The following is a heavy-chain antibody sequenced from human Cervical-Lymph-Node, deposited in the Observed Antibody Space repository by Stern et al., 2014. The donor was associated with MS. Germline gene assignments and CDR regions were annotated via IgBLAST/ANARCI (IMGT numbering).Heavy chain of an antibody. Sequence: QDQLVQSGAEVKKPAASVKVSCKASGYTFTSYDINWVRQATGQGLEWMGWMNPNSGNTGYAQKFQGRVTMTRNTSISTAYMELSSLRSEDTAVYYCARVRSFCSGGSCYLFDYWGQGTLVTVSS. CDR3: ARVRSFCSGGSCYLFDY. CDR2: MNPNSGNT. D-gene: IGHD2-15*01. V-gene: IGHV1-8*01. CDR1: GYTFTSYD. J-gene: IGHJ4*02.